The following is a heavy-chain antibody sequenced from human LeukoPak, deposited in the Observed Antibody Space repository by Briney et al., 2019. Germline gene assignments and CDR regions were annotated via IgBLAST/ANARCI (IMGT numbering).Heavy chain of an antibody. Sequence: GGSLRLSCAASGFTFNNYAMTWVRQAPGKGLEWVATISGSGSTTYYSDSVKGRFTISRDNSKNTLSLQMNSLRVEDTAIYYCAKDKNNGYQLAAEYFHHWGQGTLVTVSS. CDR3: AKDKNNGYQLAAEYFHH. D-gene: IGHD2-8*01. J-gene: IGHJ1*01. V-gene: IGHV3-23*01. CDR2: ISGSGSTT. CDR1: GFTFNNYA.